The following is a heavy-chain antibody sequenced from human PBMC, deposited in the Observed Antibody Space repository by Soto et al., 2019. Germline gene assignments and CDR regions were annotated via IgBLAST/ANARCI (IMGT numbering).Heavy chain of an antibody. J-gene: IGHJ4*02. Sequence: GASVKVSCKASGGTFSSYAISWVRQAPGQGLEWMGGIIPIFGTANYAQKFQGRVTITADESTSTAYMELSSLRSEDTAVCYCARGGDGYNYAQFDYWGQGTLVTVSS. CDR2: IIPIFGTA. D-gene: IGHD5-12*01. V-gene: IGHV1-69*13. CDR1: GGTFSSYA. CDR3: ARGGDGYNYAQFDY.